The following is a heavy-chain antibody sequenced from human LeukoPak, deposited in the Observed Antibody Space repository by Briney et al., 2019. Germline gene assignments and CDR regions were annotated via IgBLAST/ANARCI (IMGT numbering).Heavy chain of an antibody. Sequence: ASVMVSCRASGYTFTSSDINWVRQATGQGLEWMGWMNPNSGNTGYAQKFQGRVTITRDASASTAYMELSSLRSEDTAVYYCASFSYYYDSSGYYNENWFDPWGQGTLVTVSS. CDR3: ASFSYYYDSSGYYNENWFDP. V-gene: IGHV1-8*03. CDR1: GYTFTSSD. J-gene: IGHJ5*02. CDR2: MNPNSGNT. D-gene: IGHD3-22*01.